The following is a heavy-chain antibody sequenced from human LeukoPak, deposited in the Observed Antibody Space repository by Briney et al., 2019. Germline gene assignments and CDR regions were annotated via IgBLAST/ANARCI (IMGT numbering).Heavy chain of an antibody. CDR1: GGSISSGGYY. D-gene: IGHD3-10*01. CDR3: ARSYGSGKSVGAFDI. CDR2: TYYSGIT. J-gene: IGHJ3*02. Sequence: SETLSLTCTVSGGSISSGGYYWNWIRHHPGKGLEWIGCTYYSGITYYNPSLKSRITILVDTSKNQFSLTLSSVTAADTAVYYCARSYGSGKSVGAFDIWGQGTMVTVSS. V-gene: IGHV4-31*03.